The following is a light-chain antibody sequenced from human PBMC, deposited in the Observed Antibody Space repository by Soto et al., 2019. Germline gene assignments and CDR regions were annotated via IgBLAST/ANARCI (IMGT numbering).Light chain of an antibody. Sequence: GDRVTITCQASQDINNYVNWYQQKPGKAPKLLIFDASTLKTGVPSRFSGSGSGTDFSFTISSLQPEDIATYYCQQSNHLVSFGQGTRLEIK. CDR2: DAS. CDR1: QDINNY. CDR3: QQSNHLVS. J-gene: IGKJ5*01. V-gene: IGKV1-33*01.